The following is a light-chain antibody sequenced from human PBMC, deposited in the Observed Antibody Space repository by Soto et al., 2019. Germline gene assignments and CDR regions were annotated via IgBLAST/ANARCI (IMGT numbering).Light chain of an antibody. J-gene: IGLJ2*01. CDR3: CSYAGSTLV. V-gene: IGLV2-23*01. Sequence: QSALTQPASVSGSPGQSITISCTGSSSDVGSYNLVSWYQRHPGKAPKLMIYEGNKRPSGVSNRFSGSKSGNTASLTISGLQAEDEADYYCCSYAGSTLVFGGGTKLTVL. CDR2: EGN. CDR1: SSDVGSYNL.